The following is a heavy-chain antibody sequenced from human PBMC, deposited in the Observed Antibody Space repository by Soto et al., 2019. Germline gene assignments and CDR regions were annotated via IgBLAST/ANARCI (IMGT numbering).Heavy chain of an antibody. J-gene: IGHJ4*02. D-gene: IGHD6-19*01. V-gene: IGHV1-2*04. CDR3: ARDLNPGGWYKFDY. CDR2: INPNSGGT. CDR1: GYTFTVYY. Sequence: ASVKVSCKASGYTFTVYYMHWVRQAPGQGLEWMGWINPNSGGTNYAQKFQGWVTMTRDTSISTAYMELSRLRSDDTAVYYCARDLNPGGWYKFDYWGQGTLVTVSS.